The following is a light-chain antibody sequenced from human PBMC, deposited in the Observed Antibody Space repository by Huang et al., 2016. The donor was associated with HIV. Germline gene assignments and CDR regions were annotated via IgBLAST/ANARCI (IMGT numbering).Light chain of an antibody. CDR1: QGISSY. CDR2: GAS. CDR3: QQYYIYPHA. V-gene: IGKV1-8*01. J-gene: IGKJ2*01. Sequence: AIRMTQSPSSLSASTGDKVTITCRASQGISSYLAWYQQKPGKAPNLLISGASTLQSGVPLRFSGSGFGTDFTLTIDGLQSEDLGTYHCQQYYIYPHAFGQGTKLEI.